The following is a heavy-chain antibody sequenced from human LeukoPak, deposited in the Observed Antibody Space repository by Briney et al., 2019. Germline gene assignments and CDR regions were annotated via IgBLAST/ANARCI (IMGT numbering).Heavy chain of an antibody. CDR3: ARERTLVPTAIGSAFDI. CDR2: INPSGGDA. Sequence: GASVTVSCKASGYTFTNYYMHWVRQAPGQGLEWMGLINPSGGDASYTQKFQGRVTMTRDTSTRTVYMELSSLRSEDTAVYYCARERTLVPTAIGSAFDIWGQGTMVTVSS. J-gene: IGHJ3*02. D-gene: IGHD2-2*01. CDR1: GYTFTNYY. V-gene: IGHV1-46*01.